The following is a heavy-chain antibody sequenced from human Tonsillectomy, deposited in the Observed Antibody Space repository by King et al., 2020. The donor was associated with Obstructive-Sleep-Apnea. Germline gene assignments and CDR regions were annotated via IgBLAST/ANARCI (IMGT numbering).Heavy chain of an antibody. V-gene: IGHV3-11*01. D-gene: IGHD4-23*01. Sequence: VQLVESGGGLVKPGGSQRLSCAASGFTFSDYYMSWIRQAPGKGLEWGSYISNSGDNIYYADSVKGRFTLSRDNAKNSLFLQINSLRAEDTAFYYCARVGGSLFDYWGQGTLVTVSS. J-gene: IGHJ4*02. CDR2: ISNSGDNI. CDR3: ARVGGSLFDY. CDR1: GFTFSDYY.